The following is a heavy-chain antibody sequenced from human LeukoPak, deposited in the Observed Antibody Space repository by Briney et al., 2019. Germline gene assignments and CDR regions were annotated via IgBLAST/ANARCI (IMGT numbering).Heavy chain of an antibody. CDR1: GYTFTSYS. CDR2: ISTYNANT. CDR3: ARGSGDYYFDY. Sequence: ASVKVSCKASGYTFTSYSINWVRQAPGQGLEWMGWISTYNANTNYAQKLQGRVTMTTDRSTSTAYMELRSLRSDDTAVYYCARGSGDYYFDYWGQVTLVTVSS. V-gene: IGHV1-18*01. D-gene: IGHD1-26*01. J-gene: IGHJ4*02.